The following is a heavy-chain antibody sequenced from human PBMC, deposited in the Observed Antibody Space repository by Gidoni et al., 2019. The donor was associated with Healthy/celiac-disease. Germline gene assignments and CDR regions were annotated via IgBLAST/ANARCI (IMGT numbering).Heavy chain of an antibody. J-gene: IGHJ3*02. CDR3: ARAGFGSSGYYDAFDI. Sequence: QVQLVESGGGVVQPGRSMRLSCAASGFTFSSSAMHWVRQAPGKGLEWVAVISYDGSNKYYADSVKGRFTISRDNSKNTLYLQMNSLRAEDTTVYYCARAGFGSSGYYDAFDIWGQGTMVTVSS. CDR2: ISYDGSNK. D-gene: IGHD3-22*01. V-gene: IGHV3-30*01. CDR1: GFTFSSSA.